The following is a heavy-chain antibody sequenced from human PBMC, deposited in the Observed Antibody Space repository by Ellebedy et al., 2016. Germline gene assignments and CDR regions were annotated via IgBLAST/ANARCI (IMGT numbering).Heavy chain of an antibody. D-gene: IGHD3-10*01. V-gene: IGHV1-18*04. CDR3: ARDREITMVRGVIITGGFWFDP. CDR2: ISAYNGNT. J-gene: IGHJ5*02. Sequence: ASVKVSCXASGYTFTSYGISWVRQAPGQGLEWMGWISAYNGNTNYAQKLQGRVTMTTDTSTSTAYMELRSLRSDDTAVYYCARDREITMVRGVIITGGFWFDPWGQGTLVTVSS. CDR1: GYTFTSYG.